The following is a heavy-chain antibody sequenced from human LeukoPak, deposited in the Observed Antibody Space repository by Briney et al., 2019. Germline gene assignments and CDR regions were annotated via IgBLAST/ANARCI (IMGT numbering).Heavy chain of an antibody. D-gene: IGHD3-22*01. V-gene: IGHV3-33*01. CDR1: GFTFSSYG. CDR2: IWYDGSNK. J-gene: IGHJ4*02. CDR3: ARVDQYYYDSSGYDI. Sequence: QSGGSLRLSCAASGFTFSSYGMHWVRQAPGKGLEWVAVIWYDGSNKYYADSVKGRFTISRDNSKNTLYLQMNSLRAEDTAVYYCARVDQYYYDSSGYDIWGQGTLDTVSS.